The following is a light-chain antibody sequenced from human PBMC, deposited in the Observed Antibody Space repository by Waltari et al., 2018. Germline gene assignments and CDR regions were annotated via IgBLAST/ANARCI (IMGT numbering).Light chain of an antibody. J-gene: IGLJ2*01. CDR2: DIN. CDR3: ATCDNSLSEVV. V-gene: IGLV1-51*01. CDR1: ISNVGNYY. Sequence: QSVLTQPPSVSAAPGQRVTISCSGSISNVGNYYVSWYHQPPGAAPKLHIYDINKRPSGMPDRFSASKSGTSDALGITGLQIGDEADYYCATCDNSLSEVVFGGGTKLTVL.